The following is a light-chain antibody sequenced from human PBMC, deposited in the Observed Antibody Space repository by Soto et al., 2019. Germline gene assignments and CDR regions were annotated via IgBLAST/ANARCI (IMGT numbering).Light chain of an antibody. Sequence: DIQMTPSPSSLSASVGDKVTITCRASQSISSSLNWYQQKSGKAPNLLIYGVSRLQGGVPSRFSGSGSGTDFTLSISSLQPEDFATYYCQQSYTAPSITFGQGTRREIK. CDR2: GVS. CDR3: QQSYTAPSIT. CDR1: QSISSS. J-gene: IGKJ5*01. V-gene: IGKV1-39*01.